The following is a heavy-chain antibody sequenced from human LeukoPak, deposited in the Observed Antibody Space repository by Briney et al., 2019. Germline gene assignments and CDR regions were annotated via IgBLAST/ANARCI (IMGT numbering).Heavy chain of an antibody. CDR2: ISAYNGNT. V-gene: IGHV1-18*01. Sequence: EASVRVSCKASGYTFTSYGISWVRQAPGQGLEWMGWISAYNGNTNYAQKLQGRVTMTTDTSTSTAYMELRSLRSDDTAVYYCARALYSLGDYVLDYWGQGTLVTVSS. D-gene: IGHD4-17*01. CDR3: ARALYSLGDYVLDY. CDR1: GYTFTSYG. J-gene: IGHJ4*02.